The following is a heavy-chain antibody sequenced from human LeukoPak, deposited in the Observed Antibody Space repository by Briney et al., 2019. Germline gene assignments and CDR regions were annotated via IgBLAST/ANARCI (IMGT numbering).Heavy chain of an antibody. CDR3: VRDGGTDWYDP. Sequence: GGSLRLSCAASGFTFSRYWMYWVRQAPGKGLEWVANIKQDGSEKYYVDSVEGRFTISRDNAKNSLYLQMNSLRVEDTAMYYCVRDGGTDWYDPWGQGTLVTVFS. CDR2: IKQDGSEK. V-gene: IGHV3-7*01. J-gene: IGHJ5*02. D-gene: IGHD3-16*01. CDR1: GFTFSRYW.